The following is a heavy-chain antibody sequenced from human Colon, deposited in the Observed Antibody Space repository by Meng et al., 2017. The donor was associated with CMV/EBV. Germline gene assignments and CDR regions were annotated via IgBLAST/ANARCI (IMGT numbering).Heavy chain of an antibody. CDR1: GFSFSDHY. V-gene: IGHV3-72*01. Sequence: GFSFSDHYMDWVRQAPGKGLEWVARSRDRANSYSTEYVASVKGRFTISRDGSKSSLYLQMNSLKIEDTAVYYCVRRQEGSGYPADDYWGQGTLVTVSS. CDR3: VRRQEGSGYPADDY. D-gene: IGHD3-22*01. CDR2: SRDRANSYST. J-gene: IGHJ4*02.